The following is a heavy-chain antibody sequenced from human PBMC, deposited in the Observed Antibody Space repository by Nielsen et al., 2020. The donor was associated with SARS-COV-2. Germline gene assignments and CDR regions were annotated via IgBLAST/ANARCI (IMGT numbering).Heavy chain of an antibody. D-gene: IGHD2-21*02. CDR3: ARDHSFPCGGDCYSIGFDY. J-gene: IGHJ4*02. Sequence: GGSLRLSCAASGFTFSSYAMSWVRQAPGKGLEWVSAISGSGGSTYYADSVKGRFTISRDNAKNSLYLQMNSLRAEDTAVYYCARDHSFPCGGDCYSIGFDYWGQGTLVTVSS. V-gene: IGHV3-23*01. CDR2: ISGSGGST. CDR1: GFTFSSYA.